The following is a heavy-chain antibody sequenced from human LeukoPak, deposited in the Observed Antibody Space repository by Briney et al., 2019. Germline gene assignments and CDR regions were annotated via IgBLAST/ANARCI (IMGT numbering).Heavy chain of an antibody. CDR3: ATTLDSSGFFDY. Sequence: ASVKVSCKASGYTFTGYYMHWVRQAPGQGLEWMGWINPNSGGTNYAQKFQGRVTMTRDTSISTAYMELSRLRSDDTAVYYCATTLDSSGFFDYWGQGTLVTVSS. V-gene: IGHV1-2*02. CDR2: INPNSGGT. D-gene: IGHD3-22*01. CDR1: GYTFTGYY. J-gene: IGHJ4*02.